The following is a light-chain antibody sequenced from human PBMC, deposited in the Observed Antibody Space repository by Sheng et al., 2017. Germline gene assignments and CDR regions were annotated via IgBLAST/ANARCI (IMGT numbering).Light chain of an antibody. J-gene: IGKJ4*01. CDR2: DAS. Sequence: DIQMTQSPSSLSASVGDRVTITCQASQDINNYLNWYQQKPGKAPKLLIYDASTLETGVPSRFSGRGSGTDFTFTISSLQPEDFATYYCQQYGNLPLTFGGGSRVAI. CDR1: QDINNY. V-gene: IGKV1-33*01. CDR3: QQYGNLPLT.